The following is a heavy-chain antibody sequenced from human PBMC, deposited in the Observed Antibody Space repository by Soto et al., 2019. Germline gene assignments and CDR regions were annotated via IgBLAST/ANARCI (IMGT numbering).Heavy chain of an antibody. CDR2: IDYSGTT. Sequence: SETLSLTCTVSGGSLSSGRYYWAWLRQPPGKGLEWLGTIDYSGTTYYSPSLKSRVTISVDTSKNQFSLKLISVTAADAAVYYCARQRYYEFLPTYLYYFDDWGQGTLVTVSS. CDR3: ARQRYYEFLPTYLYYFDD. D-gene: IGHD3-3*01. V-gene: IGHV4-39*01. J-gene: IGHJ4*02. CDR1: GGSLSSGRYY.